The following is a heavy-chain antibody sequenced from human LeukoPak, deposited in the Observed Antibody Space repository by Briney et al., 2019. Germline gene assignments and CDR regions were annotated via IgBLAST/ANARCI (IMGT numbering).Heavy chain of an antibody. J-gene: IGHJ5*02. CDR3: AKDATSAGKVRRIDP. Sequence: GGSLRLSCAASGFTFSSYAMTWVRQAPGKGLEWVSGISGGGISTYYADSVKGRFIISRDNSKSTLYLQMNSLRAEDTAIYYCAKDATSAGKVRRIDPWGQGTLVTVSS. D-gene: IGHD1-26*01. V-gene: IGHV3-23*01. CDR1: GFTFSSYA. CDR2: ISGGGIST.